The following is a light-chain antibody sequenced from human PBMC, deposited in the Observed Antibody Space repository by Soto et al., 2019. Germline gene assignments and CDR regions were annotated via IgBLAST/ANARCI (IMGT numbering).Light chain of an antibody. V-gene: IGLV1-40*01. J-gene: IGLJ2*01. Sequence: QLVLTQPPSVSGAPGQRVTISCTGSSSNIGAGYDVHWYQQLPGTAPKLLIYVNSNRPSGVPDRFSGSKSGTSASLAITGLQAEDEADYYCQSYDNSLSGLGVFGGGTKLTVL. CDR3: QSYDNSLSGLGV. CDR1: SSNIGAGYD. CDR2: VNS.